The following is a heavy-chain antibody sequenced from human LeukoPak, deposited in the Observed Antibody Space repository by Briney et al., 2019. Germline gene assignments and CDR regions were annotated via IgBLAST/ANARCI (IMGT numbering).Heavy chain of an antibody. V-gene: IGHV3-48*02. Sequence: SGGSLRLSCAASGFTFSNYNMNWVRQAPGKGLEWLSYISSTSNPIYYADSVKGRFTISRDNAKNSLYLQMSSLRDEDTAVYYCARAGVGARFEEYWGQGTLVTVSS. CDR3: ARAGVGARFEEY. CDR1: GFTFSNYN. CDR2: ISSTSNPI. D-gene: IGHD1-26*01. J-gene: IGHJ4*02.